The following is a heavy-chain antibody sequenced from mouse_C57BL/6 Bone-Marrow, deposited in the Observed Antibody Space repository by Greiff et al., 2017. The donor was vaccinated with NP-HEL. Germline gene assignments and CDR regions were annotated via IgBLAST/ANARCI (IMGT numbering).Heavy chain of an antibody. V-gene: IGHV1-81*01. D-gene: IGHD1-1*01. CDR3: DGYYYVSSNENFDN. Sequence: QVQLQQSGAELARPGASVKLSCKASGYTFTSYGISWVKQRTGQGLEWIGEIYPRSGNTYYNEKFKGKATLTADKSSSTAYMELRSLTSEDSAVYISDGYYYVSSNENFDNWDQGTTLTVSS. J-gene: IGHJ2*01. CDR2: IYPRSGNT. CDR1: GYTFTSYG.